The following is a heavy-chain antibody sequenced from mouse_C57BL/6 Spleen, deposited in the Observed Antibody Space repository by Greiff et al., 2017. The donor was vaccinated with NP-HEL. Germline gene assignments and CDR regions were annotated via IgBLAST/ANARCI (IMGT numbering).Heavy chain of an antibody. J-gene: IGHJ1*03. V-gene: IGHV3-1*01. CDR3: ARDYYGSWGYFDV. CDR2: ISYSGST. Sequence: DVMLVESGPGMVKPSQSLSLTCTVTGYSITSGYDWHWIRHFPGNKLEWMGYISYSGSTNYNPSLKSRISITHDTSKNHFFLKLNSVTTEDTATYYCARDYYGSWGYFDVWGTGTTVTVSS. CDR1: GYSITSGYD. D-gene: IGHD1-1*01.